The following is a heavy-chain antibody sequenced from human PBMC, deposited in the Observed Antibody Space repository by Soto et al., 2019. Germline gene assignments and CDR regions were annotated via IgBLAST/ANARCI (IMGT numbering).Heavy chain of an antibody. Sequence: QVQLVQSGAGVKKPGASVKVSCKASGYTFTSYGISWVRQAPGQGLEWMGWISAYNGNTNYAQKLQGRVTMTTDTSTSTADMEVRSLRSDHTAVYYWARAGYYYGSGLMSGFAYWGQGTLVTVSS. D-gene: IGHD3-10*01. CDR2: ISAYNGNT. J-gene: IGHJ4*02. CDR1: GYTFTSYG. CDR3: ARAGYYYGSGLMSGFAY. V-gene: IGHV1-18*01.